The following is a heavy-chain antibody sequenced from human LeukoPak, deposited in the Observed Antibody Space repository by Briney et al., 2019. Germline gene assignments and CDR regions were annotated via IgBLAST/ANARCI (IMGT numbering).Heavy chain of an antibody. D-gene: IGHD5-12*01. CDR2: ISSGGTTI. Sequence: PGGSLRLSCAASGFTFDDYAMHWVRQAPGKGLEWISYISSGGTTIYEADSVKGRFTISRDNAKNSLYLHMSSLRADDTAVYYCARSFGYGGYVSFDFWGQGTLVTVSS. CDR3: ARSFGYGGYVSFDF. CDR1: GFTFDDYA. J-gene: IGHJ4*02. V-gene: IGHV3-48*03.